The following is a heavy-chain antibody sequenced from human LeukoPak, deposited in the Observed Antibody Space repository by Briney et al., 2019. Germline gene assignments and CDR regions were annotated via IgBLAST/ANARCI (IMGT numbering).Heavy chain of an antibody. CDR1: GFTFSTYG. V-gene: IGHV3-30*02. CDR3: AKGGGDHYYYYMDV. Sequence: PGGSLRLSCAASGFTFSTYGMHWVRQAPGKGLEWVAFIRYDGSNKYYAHSVKGRFTISRDNSKNTLYLQMNSLRAEDTAVYYCAKGGGDHYYYYMDVWGKGTTVTVSS. CDR2: IRYDGSNK. D-gene: IGHD3-10*01. J-gene: IGHJ6*03.